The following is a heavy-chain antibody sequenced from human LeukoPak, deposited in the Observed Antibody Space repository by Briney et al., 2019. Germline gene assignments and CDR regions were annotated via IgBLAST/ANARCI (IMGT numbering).Heavy chain of an antibody. D-gene: IGHD3-22*01. CDR2: INPNSGGT. J-gene: IGHJ4*02. CDR3: ASTVYTNYYDSSGYYGD. V-gene: IGHV1-2*02. Sequence: GASVKVSCKASGYTFTGYYMHWVRQAPGQGLEWMGWINPNSGGTNYAQKLQGRVTMTRDTSISTAYMELSRLRSDDTAVYYCASTVYTNYYDSSGYYGDWGQGTLVTVSS. CDR1: GYTFTGYY.